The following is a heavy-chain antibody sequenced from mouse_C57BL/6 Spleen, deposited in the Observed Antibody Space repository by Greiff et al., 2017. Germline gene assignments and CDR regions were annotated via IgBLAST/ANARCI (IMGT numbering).Heavy chain of an antibody. Sequence: QVQLQQPGAELVMPGASVKLSCKASGYTFTSYWMHWVKQRPGQGLEWIGEIDPSDSYTNYNQKFKGKSTFTVDKSSSTTYMQLSRLTSEDSAVYYCARSGFDYWGQGTTLTVSS. CDR3: ARSGFDY. CDR2: IDPSDSYT. CDR1: GYTFTSYW. V-gene: IGHV1-69*01. J-gene: IGHJ2*01.